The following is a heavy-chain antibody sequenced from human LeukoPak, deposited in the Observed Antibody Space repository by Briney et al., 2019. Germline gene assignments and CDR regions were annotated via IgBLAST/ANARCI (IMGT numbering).Heavy chain of an antibody. J-gene: IGHJ4*02. Sequence: GGSLRLSCAASGFTVSSNYMTWVRQAPGKGLEWVSVVYTGGSTYSADSVKGRFTISRDNSKNTLYLQMNSLRAEDTAVYYCARGLAAAGLCFDYWGQGTLVTVSS. D-gene: IGHD6-13*01. V-gene: IGHV3-53*01. CDR3: ARGLAAAGLCFDY. CDR1: GFTVSSNY. CDR2: VYTGGST.